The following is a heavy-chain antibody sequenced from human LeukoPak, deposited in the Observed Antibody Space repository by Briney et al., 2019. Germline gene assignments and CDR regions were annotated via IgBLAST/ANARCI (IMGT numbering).Heavy chain of an antibody. CDR2: IKSKTDGGTT. CDR3: TTEKDTAMVIDY. V-gene: IGHV3-15*01. CDR1: GFTFSNAW. Sequence: PGGSLRLSCAASGFTFSNAWMSWVRQAPGKGLEWVGRIKSKTDGGTTDYAAPVKGRFTISRDDSKNTLYLQMDSLKTEDTAVYYCTTEKDTAMVIDYWGQGTLVTVSS. D-gene: IGHD5-18*01. J-gene: IGHJ4*02.